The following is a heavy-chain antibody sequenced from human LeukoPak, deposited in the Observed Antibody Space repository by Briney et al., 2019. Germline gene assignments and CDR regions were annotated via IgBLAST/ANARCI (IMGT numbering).Heavy chain of an antibody. CDR1: GFTFVDYG. J-gene: IGHJ5*02. CDR2: INYNGAIT. CDR3: AKGSSGYFADL. D-gene: IGHD3-22*01. Sequence: RPGGSLRLSCATSGFTFVDYGLSWVRRAPGKGLEWLCAINYNGAITDYADSVKGRFTVSRDNAKNSLYLRMDSLRAEDTALYYCAKGSSGYFADLWGQGTLVTVSS. V-gene: IGHV3-20*04.